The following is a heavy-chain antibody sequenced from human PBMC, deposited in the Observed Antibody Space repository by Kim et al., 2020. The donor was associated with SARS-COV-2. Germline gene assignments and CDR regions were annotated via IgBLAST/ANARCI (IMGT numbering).Heavy chain of an antibody. D-gene: IGHD4-17*01. CDR3: AGTAVDRGALWEF. V-gene: IGHV3-74*01. J-gene: IGHJ4*02. Sequence: YEASVKGRFTISRDNAKNTLYLQRNNLRAEDTAVYYGAGTAVDRGALWEFWGQGTLVTVSS.